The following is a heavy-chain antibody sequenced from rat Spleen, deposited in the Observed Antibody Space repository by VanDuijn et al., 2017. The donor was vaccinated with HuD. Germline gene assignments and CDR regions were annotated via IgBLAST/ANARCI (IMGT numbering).Heavy chain of an antibody. D-gene: IGHD4-6*01. J-gene: IGHJ2*01. CDR2: ISNIGDT. Sequence: EVQLVESGGGRVQPGRSLRLSCVASGITFNNYWMTWIRQAPGKGLEWVASISNIGDTYYSDSVKGRFTISRDNAQNTLYLQMDSLRSADTATYYCARHWGYWGQGVMVTVSS. CDR3: ARHWGY. V-gene: IGHV5-31*01. CDR1: GITFNNYW.